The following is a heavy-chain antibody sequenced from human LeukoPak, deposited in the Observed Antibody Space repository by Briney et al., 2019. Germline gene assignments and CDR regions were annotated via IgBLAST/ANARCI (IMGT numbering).Heavy chain of an antibody. V-gene: IGHV4-39*01. CDR1: AASISSSSYY. D-gene: IGHD5-18*01. CDR2: IYYSGTT. Sequence: SETLSLTCTVSAASISSSSYYWGWIRQPPGKGLEWIGSIYYSGTTYYNPSLKTRVTISVDTSKNQFSLKLSSVTAADTAVYYCASPDTAMAVDIWGQGTMVTVSS. CDR3: ASPDTAMAVDI. J-gene: IGHJ3*02.